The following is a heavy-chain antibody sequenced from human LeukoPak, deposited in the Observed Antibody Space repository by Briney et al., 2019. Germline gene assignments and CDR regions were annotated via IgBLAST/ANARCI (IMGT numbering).Heavy chain of an antibody. CDR2: VSYYGNNK. V-gene: IGHV3-30*18. CDR3: AKSGEYYYYYYYMDV. Sequence: GGSLRLSCAASGLTFSSYGMHWVRQAPGKGLEWVARVSYYGNNKYYADSVKGRFTISRDNSMNTLYLQMHSLRAEEPAVYYCAKSGEYYYYYYYMDVWGKGTTVTVSS. D-gene: IGHD2-15*01. CDR1: GLTFSSYG. J-gene: IGHJ6*03.